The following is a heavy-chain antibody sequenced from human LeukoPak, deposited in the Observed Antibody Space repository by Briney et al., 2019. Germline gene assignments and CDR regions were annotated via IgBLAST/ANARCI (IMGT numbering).Heavy chain of an antibody. CDR1: GFIFDDHG. CDR3: ARDKGGYSYGSWWA. D-gene: IGHD5-18*01. CDR2: INWNGGSK. V-gene: IGHV3-20*04. J-gene: IGHJ5*02. Sequence: PGGSLRLSCAASGFIFDDHGMSWVRQAPGKGLEWVSGINWNGGSKGYADSVKGRFTISRDNAKNSLYLQMNSLRAEDTAVFYCARDKGGYSYGSWWAWGQGTLVTVSS.